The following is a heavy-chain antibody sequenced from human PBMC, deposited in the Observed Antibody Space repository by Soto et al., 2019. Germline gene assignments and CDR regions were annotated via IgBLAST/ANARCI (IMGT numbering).Heavy chain of an antibody. D-gene: IGHD5-18*01. V-gene: IGHV1-24*01. CDR2: FDPEDGET. J-gene: IGHJ5*02. CDR3: ARVMRSLLSITALDT. Sequence: GASVKVSCKVSGYTLTELSMHWVRQAPGKGLEWMGGFDPEDGETIYAQKFQGRVTMTRDTSTSTVYMALSSLRSEDTAIYFCARVMRSLLSITALDTWGQGTLVTVSS. CDR1: GYTLTELS.